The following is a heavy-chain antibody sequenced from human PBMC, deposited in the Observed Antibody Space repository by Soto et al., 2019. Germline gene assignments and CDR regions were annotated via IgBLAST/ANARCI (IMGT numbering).Heavy chain of an antibody. CDR3: ARDCSSASCYFYPRGYYFGMDV. J-gene: IGHJ6*02. CDR2: IKQDGSDN. CDR1: GFTFSSYW. V-gene: IGHV3-7*03. D-gene: IGHD2-2*01. Sequence: EVQLVESGGGLVQPGGSLRLSCAASGFTFSSYWMSWVRQAPGKGLEWVAIIKQDGSDNYYVDSVKGRFTISRDNAKKSLYLQMNSLRAADTAIYYCARDCSSASCYFYPRGYYFGMDVWGQGTTVTVSS.